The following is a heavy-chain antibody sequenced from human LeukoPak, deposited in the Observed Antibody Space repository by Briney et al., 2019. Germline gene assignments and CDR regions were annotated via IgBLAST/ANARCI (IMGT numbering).Heavy chain of an antibody. CDR2: ISSSSSYT. Sequence: PGGSLRLSCAASGFTFSDYYMSWIRQAPGKGLEWVSYISSSSSYTNYADSVKGRFTISRDNAKNSLYLQMNSLRDEDTAVYYCARESYWESSGKGFDCWGQGTLVTVSS. V-gene: IGHV3-11*06. CDR1: GFTFSDYY. CDR3: ARESYWESSGKGFDC. D-gene: IGHD2-8*02. J-gene: IGHJ4*02.